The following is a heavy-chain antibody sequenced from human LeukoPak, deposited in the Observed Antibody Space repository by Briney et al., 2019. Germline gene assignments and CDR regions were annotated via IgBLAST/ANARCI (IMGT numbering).Heavy chain of an antibody. D-gene: IGHD3-22*01. V-gene: IGHV3-23*01. CDR3: AKRGFVIRVILVGFHKEAYYFDS. Sequence: GGSLRLSCAVSGITLSNYGMSWVRQAPGKGLEWVAGISDSGGRTNYADSVKGRFTISRDNPKNTLYLQMNSLRAEDTAVYFCAKRGFVIRVILVGFHKEAYYFDSWGQGALVTVSS. J-gene: IGHJ4*02. CDR2: ISDSGGRT. CDR1: GITLSNYG.